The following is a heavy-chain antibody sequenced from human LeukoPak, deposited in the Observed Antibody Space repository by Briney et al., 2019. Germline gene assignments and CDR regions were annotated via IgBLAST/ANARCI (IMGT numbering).Heavy chain of an antibody. CDR2: IYYSGST. CDR3: ARSGFWSGYYTYYFDY. V-gene: IGHV4-39*07. D-gene: IGHD3-3*01. Sequence: SETLSLTCTVSGGSISSSSYYWGWIRQPPGKGLEWIGSIYYSGSTNYNPSLKSRVTISVDTSKNQFSLKLSSVTAADTAVYYCARSGFWSGYYTYYFDYWGQGTLVTVSS. J-gene: IGHJ4*02. CDR1: GGSISSSSYY.